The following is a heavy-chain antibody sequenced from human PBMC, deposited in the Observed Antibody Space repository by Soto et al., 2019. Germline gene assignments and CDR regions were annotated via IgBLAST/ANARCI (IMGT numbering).Heavy chain of an antibody. CDR2: IWYDGSNK. V-gene: IGHV3-33*01. CDR3: ARDGADYYDSSGYYAGFDY. J-gene: IGHJ4*02. D-gene: IGHD3-22*01. Sequence: GSLRLSCAASGFTFSSYGMHWVRQAPGKGLEWVAVIWYDGSNKYYADSVKGQFTISRDNSKNTLYLQMNSLRAEDTAVYYCARDGADYYDSSGYYAGFDYWGQGTLVTVSS. CDR1: GFTFSSYG.